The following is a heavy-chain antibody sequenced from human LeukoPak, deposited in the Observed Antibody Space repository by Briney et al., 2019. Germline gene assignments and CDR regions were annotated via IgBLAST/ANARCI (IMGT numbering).Heavy chain of an antibody. V-gene: IGHV4-39*01. CDR1: GGSISNYY. CDR3: ARADTSMVYDY. J-gene: IGHJ4*02. CDR2: IYYSGTA. D-gene: IGHD5-18*01. Sequence: SETLSLTCTVSGGSISNYYWGWIRQPPGEGLEWIWSIYYSGTAYYNPSLKSRVTISVDTSKKQFSLKLSFVTAADTAVYYFARADTSMVYDYWGQGTLVTVSS.